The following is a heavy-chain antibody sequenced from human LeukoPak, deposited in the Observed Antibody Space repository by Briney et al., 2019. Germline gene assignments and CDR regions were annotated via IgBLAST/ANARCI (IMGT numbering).Heavy chain of an antibody. CDR2: IKQDGSEK. V-gene: IGHV3-7*01. D-gene: IGHD3-9*01. CDR1: GFTFSSYW. J-gene: IGHJ5*02. CDR3: AKIRPYYDILTGYWFDP. Sequence: GGSLRLSCAASGFTFSSYWMTWVRQAPGKGLEWVANIKQDGSEKYYVDSVKGRFTISRDNSKNTLYLQMNSLRAEDTAVYYCAKIRPYYDILTGYWFDPWGQGTLVTVSS.